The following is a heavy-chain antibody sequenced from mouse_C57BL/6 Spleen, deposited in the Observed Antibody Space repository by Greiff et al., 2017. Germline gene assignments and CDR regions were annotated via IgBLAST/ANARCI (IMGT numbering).Heavy chain of an antibody. D-gene: IGHD1-1*01. V-gene: IGHV1-18*01. Sequence: EVQLKQSGPELVKPGASVKIPCKASGYTFTDYNMDWVKQSHGKSLEWIGDINPNNGGTIYNQKFKGKATLTVDKSSSTAYMELRSLTSEDTAVDYCARRNYGSSYENDYWGQGTTRTVSA. J-gene: IGHJ2*01. CDR3: ARRNYGSSYENDY. CDR1: GYTFTDYN. CDR2: INPNNGGT.